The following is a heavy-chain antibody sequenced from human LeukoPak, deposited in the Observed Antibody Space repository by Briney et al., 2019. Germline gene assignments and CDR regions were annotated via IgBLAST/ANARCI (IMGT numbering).Heavy chain of an antibody. D-gene: IGHD3-22*01. CDR3: ARAKYYYDSSGYYSYYFDY. V-gene: IGHV4-34*01. Sequence: SETLSLNCAVYGVSFSGYYWSWIRQPPGKGLEWSGEINHSGSTNYNPSLKSRVTISVDTSKNQYSLKLSSVTAADTAVYYCARAKYYYDSSGYYSYYFDYWGQGTLVTVSS. J-gene: IGHJ4*02. CDR2: INHSGST. CDR1: GVSFSGYY.